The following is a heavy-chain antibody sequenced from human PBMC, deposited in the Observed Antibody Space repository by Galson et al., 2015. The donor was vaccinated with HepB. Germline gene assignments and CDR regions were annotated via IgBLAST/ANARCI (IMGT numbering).Heavy chain of an antibody. J-gene: IGHJ4*02. Sequence: SLRLSCAVSGFTFRNYYMSWIRQAPGKGLEWVAYVSDSGHYITYTDSVKGRFTVFRDNARNSVYLQMSALRADDTAIYYCATSLHYCVQSYWGQGTLVTVSS. V-gene: IGHV3-11*06. D-gene: IGHD2-21*01. CDR1: GFTFRNYY. CDR2: VSDSGHYI. CDR3: ATSLHYCVQSY.